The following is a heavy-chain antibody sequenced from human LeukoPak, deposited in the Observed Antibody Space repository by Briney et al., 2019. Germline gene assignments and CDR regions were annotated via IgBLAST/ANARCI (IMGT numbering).Heavy chain of an antibody. CDR2: IYHSGST. Sequence: KPSETLSLACAASGGSISSNNWWSWVRQPPGKGLEWIGEIYHSGSTNYNPSLKSRVTISVDKSKSQFSLKLNSVTAADTAVYYCARARPALFDYWGQGTLVTVSS. V-gene: IGHV4-4*02. CDR1: GGSISSNNW. J-gene: IGHJ4*02. CDR3: ARARPALFDY. D-gene: IGHD3-3*02.